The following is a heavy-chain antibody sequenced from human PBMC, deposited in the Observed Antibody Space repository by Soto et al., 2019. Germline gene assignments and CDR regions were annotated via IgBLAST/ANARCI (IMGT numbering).Heavy chain of an antibody. V-gene: IGHV1-18*01. D-gene: IGHD6-19*01. CDR1: GYTFTSYG. CDR2: ISAYNGNT. Sequence: QVQLVQSGAEGKKPGASVKVSCKTSGYTFTSYGIIWVRQAPGQGLEWMGWISAYNGNTKYAQKLQDRVTMTPVTSASTAYMELRSLRSDDTAVYYCARAPLAVAIDYWGQGTLVTVSS. J-gene: IGHJ4*02. CDR3: ARAPLAVAIDY.